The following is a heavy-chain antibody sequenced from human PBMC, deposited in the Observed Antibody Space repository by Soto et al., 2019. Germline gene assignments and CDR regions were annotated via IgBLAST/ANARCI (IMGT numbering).Heavy chain of an antibody. CDR2: IIPIFGTT. J-gene: IGHJ6*02. V-gene: IGHV1-69*01. Sequence: ASVKVSCTSSTGSFTYTPSWVRQSPGQGLEWMGGIIPIFGTTNYAQKCQDRVTITADESTKTAYMELKTLRSQDTAVYYCARLHSHGTYGMDVWGQGTKVTVSS. D-gene: IGHD5-18*01. CDR1: TGSFTYT. CDR3: ARLHSHGTYGMDV.